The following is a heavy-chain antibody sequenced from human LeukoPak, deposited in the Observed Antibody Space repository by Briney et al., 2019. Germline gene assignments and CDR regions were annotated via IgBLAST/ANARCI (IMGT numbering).Heavy chain of an antibody. CDR1: GGSISSSSYY. D-gene: IGHD6-13*01. CDR2: IYYSGST. CDR3: AREKSIAAAAIDY. Sequence: PSETLSLTCTVSGGSISSSSYYWGWIRQPPGKGLEWIGSIYYSGSTYYNPSLKSRVTISVDTSKNQFSLKLSSVTAADTAVYYCAREKSIAAAAIDYWGQGTLVTVSS. J-gene: IGHJ4*02. V-gene: IGHV4-39*07.